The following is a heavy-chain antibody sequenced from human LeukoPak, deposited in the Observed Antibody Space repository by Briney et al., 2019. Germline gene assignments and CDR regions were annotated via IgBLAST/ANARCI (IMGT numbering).Heavy chain of an antibody. CDR3: ARDSRLTTVTTNWFDP. CDR1: GGSISSSSYY. V-gene: IGHV4-39*07. D-gene: IGHD4-17*01. Sequence: SETLSLTCTVSGGSISSSSYYWGWIRQPPGKGLEWIGSIYYSGSTYYNPSLKSRVTISVDKSKNQFSLKLSSVTAADTAVYYCARDSRLTTVTTNWFDPWGQGTLVTVSS. CDR2: IYYSGST. J-gene: IGHJ5*02.